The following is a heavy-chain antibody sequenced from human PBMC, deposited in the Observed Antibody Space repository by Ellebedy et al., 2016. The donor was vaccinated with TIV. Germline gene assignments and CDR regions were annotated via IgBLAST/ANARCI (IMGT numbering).Heavy chain of an antibody. CDR2: IKQDGSEK. CDR1: GFTFSTYW. V-gene: IGHV3-7*01. J-gene: IGHJ5*02. D-gene: IGHD2-15*01. Sequence: GESLKISCAASGFTFSTYWMSWVRQAPGKGLEWVANIKQDGSEKYYVDSVKGRSTISRDNAKNSLYLQMNSLRAEDTAVYYCARDRTAASWGQGTLVTVSS. CDR3: ARDRTAAS.